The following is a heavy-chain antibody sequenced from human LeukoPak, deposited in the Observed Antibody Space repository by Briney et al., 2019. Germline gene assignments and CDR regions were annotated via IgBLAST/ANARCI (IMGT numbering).Heavy chain of an antibody. D-gene: IGHD6-13*01. CDR3: ASSSAAGPTAGAFDI. V-gene: IGHV4-59*01. CDR2: IYYSGST. CDR1: GGSISSYY. J-gene: IGHJ3*02. Sequence: SETLSLTCTVSGGSISSYYWSWIRQPPGKGLEWIGYIYYSGSTNYNPSIKSRVTISVDTSKNQFSLKLSSVTAADTAVYYCASSSAAGPTAGAFDIWGQGTMVTVSS.